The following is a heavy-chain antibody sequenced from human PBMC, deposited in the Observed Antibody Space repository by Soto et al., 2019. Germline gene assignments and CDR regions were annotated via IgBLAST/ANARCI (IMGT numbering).Heavy chain of an antibody. V-gene: IGHV1-69*13. CDR1: GGTFRNLS. J-gene: IGHJ3*01. Sequence: ASVNVSFKSSGGTFRNLSINWVRQAPGQGLEWMGGFIPIIGGGINAQKFQGRVTITSDESTSTAYMELSSLKSEDTAMYFCARRSVSHSNAFDFWGQGTMVTVSS. CDR3: ARRSVSHSNAFDF. CDR2: FIPIIGGG. D-gene: IGHD2-15*01.